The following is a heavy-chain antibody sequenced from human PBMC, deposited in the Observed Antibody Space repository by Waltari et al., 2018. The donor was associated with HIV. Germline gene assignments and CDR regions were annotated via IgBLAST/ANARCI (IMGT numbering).Heavy chain of an antibody. CDR3: ASPDTTMVHGHYYFYHMDV. D-gene: IGHD5-18*01. J-gene: IGHJ6*02. CDR1: GFTVSSNY. V-gene: IGHV3-66*01. CDR2: IYPGGST. Sequence: EVQLVESGGGLVQPGGSLRLSCAASGFTVSSNYMSWVRQAPGKGLGLVSLIYPGGSTYYADSLKGRFTISRDNSKNTLYLQMNSLRAEDTAVYYCASPDTTMVHGHYYFYHMDVWGQGTTVTVSS.